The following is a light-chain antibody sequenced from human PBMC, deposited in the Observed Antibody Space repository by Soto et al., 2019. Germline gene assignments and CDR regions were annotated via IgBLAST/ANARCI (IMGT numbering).Light chain of an antibody. CDR3: LQDYNYPWS. CDR1: QGIRND. CDR2: GAS. Sequence: IQMTQSPSSLSSSVGGRGTITCRASQGIRNDLDWYQQKPGKAPKLLIYGASNLQSGVPSRFSGSGSGTDFTLTISSLQPEDFATYYCLQDYNYPWSFGQGTKVDI. V-gene: IGKV1-6*01. J-gene: IGKJ1*01.